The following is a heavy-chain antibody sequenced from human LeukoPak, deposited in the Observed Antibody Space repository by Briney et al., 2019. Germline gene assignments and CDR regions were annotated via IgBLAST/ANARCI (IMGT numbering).Heavy chain of an antibody. CDR2: INHSRTT. CDR3: AREDIRGVIRPPSYYFDY. Sequence: SETLSLTCAVSGGSFRGYYWSWIPQPPGKGLEGIGEINHSRTTTYVPFFKSRVTISVDTSKNQFSLKLTSVTAADTAVYYCAREDIRGVIRPPSYYFDYWGQGTLVTVSS. CDR1: GGSFRGYY. J-gene: IGHJ4*02. D-gene: IGHD3-10*01. V-gene: IGHV4-34*01.